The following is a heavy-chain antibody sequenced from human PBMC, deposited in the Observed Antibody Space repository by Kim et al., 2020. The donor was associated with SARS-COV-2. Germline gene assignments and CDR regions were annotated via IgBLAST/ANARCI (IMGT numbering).Heavy chain of an antibody. J-gene: IGHJ5*02. Sequence: SETLSLTCTVSGGSISSYYWSWIRQPPGKGLEWIGYIYYSGSTNYNPSLKSRVTISVDTSKNQFSLKLSSVTAADTAVYYCARAVIGVFDPWGQGTLVTVSS. CDR2: IYYSGST. D-gene: IGHD3-22*01. V-gene: IGHV4-59*01. CDR3: ARAVIGVFDP. CDR1: GGSISSYY.